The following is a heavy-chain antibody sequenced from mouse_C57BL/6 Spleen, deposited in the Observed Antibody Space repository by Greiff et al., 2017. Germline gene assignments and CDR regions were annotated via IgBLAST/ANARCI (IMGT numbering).Heavy chain of an antibody. D-gene: IGHD1-1*01. Sequence: EVQGVESGGGLVKPGGSLKLSCAASGFTFSSYTMSWVRQTPEKRLEWVATISGGGGNTYYPDSVKGRFTISRDNAKNTLYLQMSRLRSEDTALYYCARHRGYGSSFYFDYWGQGTTLTVAS. J-gene: IGHJ2*01. CDR2: ISGGGGNT. CDR3: ARHRGYGSSFYFDY. V-gene: IGHV5-9*01. CDR1: GFTFSSYT.